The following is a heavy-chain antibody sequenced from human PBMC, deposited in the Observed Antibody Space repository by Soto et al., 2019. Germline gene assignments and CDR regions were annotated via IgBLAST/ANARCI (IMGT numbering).Heavy chain of an antibody. CDR2: IKSKTDGGTT. V-gene: IGHV3-15*07. CDR1: GFTFSNAW. Sequence: GGSLRLSCAASGFTFSNAWMNWVRQAPGKGLEWVGRIKSKTDGGTTDYAAPVKGRFTISRDDSKNTLYLQMNSLKTEDTAVYYCTTAGSTLRPKYGTYYYYYGMDVWGQGTTVTLSS. D-gene: IGHD4-17*01. CDR3: TTAGSTLRPKYGTYYYYYGMDV. J-gene: IGHJ6*02.